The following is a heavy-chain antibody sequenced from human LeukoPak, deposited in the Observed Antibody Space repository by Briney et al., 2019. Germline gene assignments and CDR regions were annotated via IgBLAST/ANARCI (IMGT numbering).Heavy chain of an antibody. CDR3: ARDMYYYDSSGAYKYFEY. V-gene: IGHV4-4*07. Sequence: SETLSLTCTVSGGSIISYYWSWVRQPAGKGLEWIGRFYISGSTNYNPSLKGRVTISGDKSTNQLSLKLSSVTAADTAVYYCARDMYYYDSSGAYKYFEYWGQGTLVTVSS. CDR2: FYISGST. CDR1: GGSIISYY. D-gene: IGHD3-22*01. J-gene: IGHJ4*02.